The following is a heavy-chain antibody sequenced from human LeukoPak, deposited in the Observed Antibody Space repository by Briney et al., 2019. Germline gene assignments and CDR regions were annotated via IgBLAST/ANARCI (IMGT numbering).Heavy chain of an antibody. D-gene: IGHD3-10*01. CDR2: IWDDGSNK. CDR3: ARDQGGSGSDWFDP. V-gene: IGHV3-33*01. J-gene: IGHJ5*02. CDR1: GFTFSSYG. Sequence: GVSLRLSCAASGFTFSSYGMHWVRQAPGKGLEGVAVIWDDGSNKYYADAVKGRFTISRDNSKNTLYLQMNSLRAEDTAVYYCARDQGGSGSDWFDPWGQGTLVTVSS.